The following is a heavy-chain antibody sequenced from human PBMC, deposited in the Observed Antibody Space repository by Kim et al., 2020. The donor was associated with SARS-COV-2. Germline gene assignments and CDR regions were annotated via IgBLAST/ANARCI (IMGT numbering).Heavy chain of an antibody. J-gene: IGHJ6*03. Sequence: GGSLRLSCAASGFTFSSYGMHWVRQAPGKGLEWVAVISYDGSNKYYADSVKGRFTISRDNSKNTLYLQMNSLRAEDTAVYYCAKDQRRPVMFRELSYMDVWGKGTTVTVSS. CDR3: AKDQRRPVMFRELSYMDV. D-gene: IGHD3-10*02. CDR1: GFTFSSYG. V-gene: IGHV3-30*18. CDR2: ISYDGSNK.